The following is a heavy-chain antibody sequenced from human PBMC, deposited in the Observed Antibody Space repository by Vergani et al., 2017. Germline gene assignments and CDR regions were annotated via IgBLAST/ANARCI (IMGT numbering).Heavy chain of an antibody. CDR2: INHSGST. V-gene: IGHV4-34*01. CDR3: ARSHTVTTSAFDI. D-gene: IGHD4-11*01. J-gene: IGHJ3*02. CDR1: GGSFSGYY. Sequence: QVQLQLWGAGLLKPSETLSLTCAVYGGSFSGYYWTWIRQPPGKGLEWIVEINHSGSTSYNPSLKSRVTISLDTSKNQFSLKLSSVTTADTAVYYCARSHTVTTSAFDIWGQGTMVTVSS.